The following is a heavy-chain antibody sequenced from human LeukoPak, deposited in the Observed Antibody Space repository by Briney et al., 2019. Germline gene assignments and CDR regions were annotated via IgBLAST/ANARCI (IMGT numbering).Heavy chain of an antibody. CDR1: GGSFSGYY. J-gene: IGHJ4*02. D-gene: IGHD3-22*01. Sequence: PSETLSLTCAVYGGSFSGYYWSWIRQPPGKGLEWIGEINHSGSTNYNPSLKSRVTISVDTSKNQFSLKLSSVTAADTAVYYCARGPGTYYYDSSGYDYWGQGTLVTVSS. V-gene: IGHV4-34*01. CDR2: INHSGST. CDR3: ARGPGTYYYDSSGYDY.